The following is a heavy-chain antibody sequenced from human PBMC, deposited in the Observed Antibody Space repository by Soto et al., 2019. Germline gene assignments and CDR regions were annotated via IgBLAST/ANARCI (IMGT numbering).Heavy chain of an antibody. CDR1: GFMFSSYA. D-gene: IGHD3-10*01. J-gene: IGHJ5*02. V-gene: IGHV3-23*01. Sequence: GGSLRLSCAASGFMFSSYAMSWVRQAPGKGLEWVSVNSGSGDGTYYADSVKGRFTIPRNNFKDTLYLQMNSLRAEDTAVYYCAKTFSSSSGSYRGWFDPWGEGTQGTVSS. CDR2: NSGSGDGT. CDR3: AKTFSSSSGSYRGWFDP.